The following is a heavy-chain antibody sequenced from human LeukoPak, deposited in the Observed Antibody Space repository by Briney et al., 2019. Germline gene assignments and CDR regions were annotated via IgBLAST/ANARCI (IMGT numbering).Heavy chain of an antibody. CDR3: AREGSYLNSGGSYYLHWLDP. J-gene: IGHJ5*02. D-gene: IGHD3-22*01. Sequence: GSLRLSCAASGFPFSRYWMHWVRQAPGKGLEWVSYSDTEGSMTSYADSVKGRFTISRDNAKNTLYLQMNSLRAEDTAMYYCAREGSYLNSGGSYYLHWLDPWGQGTLVTVSS. V-gene: IGHV3-74*01. CDR1: GFPFSRYW. CDR2: SDTEGSMT.